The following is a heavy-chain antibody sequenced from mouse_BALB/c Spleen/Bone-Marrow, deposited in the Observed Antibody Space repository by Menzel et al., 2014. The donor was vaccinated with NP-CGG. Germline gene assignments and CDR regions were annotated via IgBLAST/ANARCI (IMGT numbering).Heavy chain of an antibody. J-gene: IGHJ3*01. V-gene: IGHV1-42*01. CDR3: ARGDWFTY. Sequence: EVQGAESGPELVKPGTSVKISCKASGYSFTGYYMHWVKQSHVKSLEWIGRINPYTGATTYNQNFNVKASLTVDKSSSTAYMELHSLTSEDSAVYYCARGDWFTYWGQGTLVTVSA. CDR2: INPYTGAT. CDR1: GYSFTGYY.